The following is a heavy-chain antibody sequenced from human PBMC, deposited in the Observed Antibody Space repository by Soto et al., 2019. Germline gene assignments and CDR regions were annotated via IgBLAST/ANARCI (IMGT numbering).Heavy chain of an antibody. V-gene: IGHV4-30-2*01. CDR3: ARDSLTGNYFDP. CDR1: GGSISSGGYA. CDR2: IYHSGYT. J-gene: IGHJ5*02. D-gene: IGHD1-7*01. Sequence: QLQLQESGSGLVKPSQTLSLTCAVSGGSISSGGYAWNWIRQPPGKGLEWIGYIYHSGYTSYNPSLKSRVTISVDKSKNQFSLKLSCVTAADTAVYYCARDSLTGNYFDPWGQGTLVTVSS.